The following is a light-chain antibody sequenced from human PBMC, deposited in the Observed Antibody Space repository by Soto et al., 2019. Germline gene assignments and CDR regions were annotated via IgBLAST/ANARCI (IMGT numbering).Light chain of an antibody. Sequence: NFMLTQPHSLSETPGKTVTISCTRSSGSIASNYVQWYQQRPGSSPTTVIYEDNQRPSGVPDRFSGSIDSSSNSASLTISGLKTEDEADYYCQSYDSSNQGVVFGGGTKLTVL. CDR3: QSYDSSNQGVV. J-gene: IGLJ2*01. V-gene: IGLV6-57*01. CDR1: SGSIASNY. CDR2: EDN.